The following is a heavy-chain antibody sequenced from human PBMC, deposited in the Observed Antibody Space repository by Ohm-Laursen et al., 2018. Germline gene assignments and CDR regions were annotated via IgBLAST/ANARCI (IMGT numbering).Heavy chain of an antibody. J-gene: IGHJ4*02. CDR1: GGSISSYY. D-gene: IGHD6-19*01. CDR2: IYYSGST. V-gene: IGHV4-59*08. Sequence: VTLSLTCPVSGGSISSYYWTWIRQPPGKGLEWIGYIYYSGSTNYNPSLKSRVTISVDTSKNQFSLKLSSVTAADTAVYYCARQESSGWYPDYWGQGTLVTVSS. CDR3: ARQESSGWYPDY.